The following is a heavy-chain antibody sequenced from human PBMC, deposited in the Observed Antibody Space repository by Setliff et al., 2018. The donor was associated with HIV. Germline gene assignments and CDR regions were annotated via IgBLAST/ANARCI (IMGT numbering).Heavy chain of an antibody. Sequence: PSETLSLTCTVTGDSISSSVYYWGWVRQPPGKGLEWIGYIYYSGSAYYNPSLKSRVTLSVDTSKKQFSLKLRSVTAADTAVYYCARIPNPGHSFGWFDSWGQGTLVTVSS. V-gene: IGHV4-39*07. CDR2: IYYSGSA. CDR3: ARIPNPGHSFGWFDS. J-gene: IGHJ5*01. CDR1: GDSISSSVYY. D-gene: IGHD5-18*01.